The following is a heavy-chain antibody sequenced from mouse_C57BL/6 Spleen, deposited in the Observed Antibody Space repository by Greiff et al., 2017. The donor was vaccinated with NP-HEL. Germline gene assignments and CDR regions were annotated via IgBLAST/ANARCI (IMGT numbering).Heavy chain of an antibody. D-gene: IGHD1-1*01. CDR2: ISGGGGNT. Sequence: VQLKESGGGLVKPGGSLKLSCAASGFTFSSYTMSWVRQTPEKRLEWVATISGGGGNTYYPDSVKGRFTISRDNAKNTLYLQMSSLRSEDTALYYCARGNYGSSSAWFAYWGQGTLVTVSA. J-gene: IGHJ3*01. CDR1: GFTFSSYT. V-gene: IGHV5-9*01. CDR3: ARGNYGSSSAWFAY.